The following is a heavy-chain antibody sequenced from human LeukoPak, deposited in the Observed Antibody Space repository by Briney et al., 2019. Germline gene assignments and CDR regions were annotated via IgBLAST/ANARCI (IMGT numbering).Heavy chain of an antibody. Sequence: GGSLRLSCAASGFTFSSYAMSWVRQAPGKGLEWVSAITGSADSTYYADSVKGRFTISRDNSKNTLYLQMNSLRAEDTAVYHCAKEGVATGGYFYYWGQGTLVTVSS. CDR2: ITGSADST. V-gene: IGHV3-23*01. D-gene: IGHD3-10*01. CDR1: GFTFSSYA. J-gene: IGHJ4*02. CDR3: AKEGVATGGYFYY.